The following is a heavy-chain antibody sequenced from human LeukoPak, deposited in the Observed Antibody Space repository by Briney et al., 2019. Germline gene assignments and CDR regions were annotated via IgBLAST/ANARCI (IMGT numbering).Heavy chain of an antibody. D-gene: IGHD3-3*01. Sequence: GGSLRLSCAASGFTFSSYRMSWVRQAPGKGLEWVANIKQDGSEKYYVDSVKGRFTISSDDAKNSLYLQMNSLRAEDTAVYYCARLRLLEWLRYYMDVWGKGTTVTVSS. J-gene: IGHJ6*03. V-gene: IGHV3-7*01. CDR1: GFTFSSYR. CDR2: IKQDGSEK. CDR3: ARLRLLEWLRYYMDV.